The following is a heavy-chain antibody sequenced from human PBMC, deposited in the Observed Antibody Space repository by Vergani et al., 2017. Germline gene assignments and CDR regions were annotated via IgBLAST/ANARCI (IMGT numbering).Heavy chain of an antibody. CDR2: VNWNGVGS. CDR3: ATIDSSGYYPSYNVPDY. J-gene: IGHJ4*02. D-gene: IGHD3-22*01. Sequence: EVQLVESWGRVVRPGGSLRLSCIASGFKFDDYGMNWVRHVPGKGLEWVAGVNWNGVGSAYADSVRGRFIISRDNAKNSLFLQMNSLRVEDTALYYCATIDSSGYYPSYNVPDYWGQGTQVTVSS. CDR1: GFKFDDYG. V-gene: IGHV3-20*04.